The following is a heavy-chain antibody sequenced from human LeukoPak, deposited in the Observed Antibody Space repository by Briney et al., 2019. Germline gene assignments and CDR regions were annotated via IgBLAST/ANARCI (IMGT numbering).Heavy chain of an antibody. D-gene: IGHD4-23*01. Sequence: GGSLRLSCGATGFTISSYWMHWVRHAPGKGLVWVSRINGDGSSTTYADSVKGRFTISRDNAKNTLNLQMNSLRAEDTAVYYCAKGGTTVVDYWGQGTLVTVSS. V-gene: IGHV3-74*03. J-gene: IGHJ4*02. CDR3: AKGGTTVVDY. CDR2: INGDGSST. CDR1: GFTISSYW.